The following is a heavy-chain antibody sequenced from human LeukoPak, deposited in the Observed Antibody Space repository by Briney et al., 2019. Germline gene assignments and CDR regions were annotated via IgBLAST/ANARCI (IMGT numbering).Heavy chain of an antibody. CDR1: GYTFTSYG. J-gene: IGHJ4*02. Sequence: ASVKVSCKASGYTFTSYGISWVRRAPGQGLEWMGWISAYNGNTNYAQKLQGRVTMTTDTSTSTAYMELRSLRSDDTAVYYCARGSYSSGWYYFDYWGQGTLVTVSS. D-gene: IGHD6-19*01. CDR2: ISAYNGNT. V-gene: IGHV1-18*01. CDR3: ARGSYSSGWYYFDY.